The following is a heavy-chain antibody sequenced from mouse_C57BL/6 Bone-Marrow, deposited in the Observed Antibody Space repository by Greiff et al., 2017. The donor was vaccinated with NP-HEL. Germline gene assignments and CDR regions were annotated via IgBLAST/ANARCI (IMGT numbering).Heavy chain of an antibody. Sequence: VQLQQSGAELARPGASVKLSCKASGYTFTSYGISWVKQRTGQGLEWIGEIYPRSGNTYYNEKFKGKATLTADKSSSTAYMALRSLTSEDSAVYFCASGSSGAYWGQGTLVTVSA. CDR3: ASGSSGAY. CDR2: IYPRSGNT. D-gene: IGHD3-2*02. J-gene: IGHJ3*01. CDR1: GYTFTSYG. V-gene: IGHV1-81*01.